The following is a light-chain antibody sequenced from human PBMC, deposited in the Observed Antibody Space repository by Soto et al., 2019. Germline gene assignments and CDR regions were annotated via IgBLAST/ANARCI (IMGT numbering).Light chain of an antibody. J-gene: IGKJ4*01. CDR2: WAS. Sequence: DIVMTQSPDSLAVSPGERATINCKSSQSVLYSSNNKRYLAWYQQKPGQPPKLLIHWASTRKSGVPDRFSGGRYGTVCTLTISSLQAEDVAVYYCQQYYSTPLTFGGGTKVEIK. CDR3: QQYYSTPLT. V-gene: IGKV4-1*01. CDR1: QSVLYSSNNKRY.